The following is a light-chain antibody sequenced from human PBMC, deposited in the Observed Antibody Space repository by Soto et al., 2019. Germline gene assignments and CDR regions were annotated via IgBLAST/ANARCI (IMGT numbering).Light chain of an antibody. Sequence: DIQMTQSPSSLSASVGDRVTITCRANQDISYYLAWYQQKQGKVPNLLIYGASTLQSGVPSRFSGSGSGTDFTLTISSLQTEDIGSYYCQKYHSAPRTFGQGTKVESK. CDR3: QKYHSAPRT. CDR2: GAS. V-gene: IGKV1-27*01. CDR1: QDISYY. J-gene: IGKJ1*01.